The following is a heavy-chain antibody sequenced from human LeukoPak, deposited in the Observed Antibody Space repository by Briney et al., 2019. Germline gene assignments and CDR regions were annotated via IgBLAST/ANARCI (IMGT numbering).Heavy chain of an antibody. CDR3: ARALYDFWSGYFLMGHDAFDI. CDR1: GYTFTSYG. D-gene: IGHD3-3*01. V-gene: IGHV1-18*01. Sequence: ASVKVSCKASGYTFTSYGISWVRQAPGQGLEWMGWIGAYNGNTNYAQKLQGRVTMTTDTSTSTAYMELRSLRSDDTAVYYCARALYDFWSGYFLMGHDAFDIWGQGTMVTVSS. J-gene: IGHJ3*02. CDR2: IGAYNGNT.